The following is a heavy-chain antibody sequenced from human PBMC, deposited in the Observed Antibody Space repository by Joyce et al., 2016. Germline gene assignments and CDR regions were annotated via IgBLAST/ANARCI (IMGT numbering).Heavy chain of an antibody. V-gene: IGHV3-30*03. CDR1: GYPFSNYG. CDR3: ARDNSGGSFTRAFDI. J-gene: IGHJ3*02. CDR2: ISFDGNNK. Sequence: QVQLAESGGGVVQPGRSLRLSCAASGYPFSNYGLHWVRQAPGKGLEWVALISFDGNNKYYTDSVKGRFAVSRDNSKNTLFLQMNSLKFEDTAVYYCARDNSGGSFTRAFDIWGRGTMVTVSS. D-gene: IGHD1-26*01.